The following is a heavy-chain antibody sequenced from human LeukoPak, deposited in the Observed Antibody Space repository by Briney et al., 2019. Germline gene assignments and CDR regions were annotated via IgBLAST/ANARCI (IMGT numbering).Heavy chain of an antibody. Sequence: SETLSLTSTISCGSISSYYWSWIRQPPGKGLEWIGYIYYSGSTNYNPSLKSRVTISVDTSKNQFSLKLSSVTAADTAVYYCARGSGWYVVDYWGQGTLVTVSS. V-gene: IGHV4-59*01. CDR1: CGSISSYY. CDR3: ARGSGWYVVDY. J-gene: IGHJ4*02. CDR2: IYYSGST. D-gene: IGHD6-19*01.